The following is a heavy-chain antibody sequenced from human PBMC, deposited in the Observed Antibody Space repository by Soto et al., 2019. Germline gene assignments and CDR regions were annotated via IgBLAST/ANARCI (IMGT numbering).Heavy chain of an antibody. CDR3: ARDQRFWSGYLRSENYYYGMDV. D-gene: IGHD3-3*01. Sequence: GGSLRLSCAASGFTFSSYAMHWVRQAPGKGLEYVSAISSNGGSTYYANSVKGRFTISRDNSKNTLYLQMGSLRAEDMAVYYCARDQRFWSGYLRSENYYYGMDVWAQGTTVTVSS. V-gene: IGHV3-64*01. CDR2: ISSNGGST. CDR1: GFTFSSYA. J-gene: IGHJ6*02.